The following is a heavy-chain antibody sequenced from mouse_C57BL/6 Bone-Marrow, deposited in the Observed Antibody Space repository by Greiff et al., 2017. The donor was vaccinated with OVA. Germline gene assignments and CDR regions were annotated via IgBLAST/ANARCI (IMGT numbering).Heavy chain of an antibody. CDR3: ARACDVAY. V-gene: IGHV1-4*01. CDR2: INPSSGYT. D-gene: IGHD2-13*01. Sequence: VKVVESGAELASPGASAKMSCKASGYTFTSYTMHWVKQRPGQGLEWIGYINPSSGYTKYNQKFKDKATLTADKSSSTAYMQLSSLTSEDSAVYYCARACDVAYWGQGTLVTVSA. J-gene: IGHJ3*01. CDR1: GYTFTSYT.